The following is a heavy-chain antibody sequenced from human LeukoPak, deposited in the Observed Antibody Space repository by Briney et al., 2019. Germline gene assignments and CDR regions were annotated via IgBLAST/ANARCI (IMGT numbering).Heavy chain of an antibody. V-gene: IGHV3-23*01. D-gene: IGHD3-10*01. CDR3: ATDYYGSGSPGFGY. CDR2: ISGSGGST. J-gene: IGHJ4*02. CDR1: GFIFSSYA. Sequence: GGSLRLSCAASGFIFSSYAMSWVRQAPGKGLEWVSAISGSGGSTYYADSVKGRFTISRDNSKNTLYLQMMSLRAEDSAVYYCATDYYGSGSPGFGYWGQGNMVTVSS.